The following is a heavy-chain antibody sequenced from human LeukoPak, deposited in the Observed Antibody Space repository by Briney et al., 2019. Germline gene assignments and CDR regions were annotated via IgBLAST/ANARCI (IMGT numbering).Heavy chain of an antibody. CDR3: AREGSYYDY. J-gene: IGHJ4*02. CDR1: GGSISTYY. Sequence: SETLSLTCTVSGGSISTYYWNWIRQPPGKGLEWIGYIYYSGTTNYNPSLKSRVSVSVDTSKNQFSLKLSSVTAADTAVYYCAREGSYYDYWGQGTLVTVSS. D-gene: IGHD3-10*01. V-gene: IGHV4-59*12. CDR2: IYYSGTT.